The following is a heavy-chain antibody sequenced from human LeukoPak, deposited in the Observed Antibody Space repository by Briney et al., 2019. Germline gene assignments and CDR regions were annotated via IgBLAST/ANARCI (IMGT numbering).Heavy chain of an antibody. CDR1: GYDFINYG. Sequence: VSVKVSCKASGYDFINYGISWVRQAPGQGLEWMGWRSIYNGNTDYKLQGRVTMTTDTSTSTAYMELRSLRSDDTAVYYCARGGPFPSSSSSREYYLDYWGQGTLVTVSS. CDR3: ARGGPFPSSSSSREYYLDY. D-gene: IGHD6-6*01. J-gene: IGHJ4*02. V-gene: IGHV1-18*01. CDR2: RSIYNGNT.